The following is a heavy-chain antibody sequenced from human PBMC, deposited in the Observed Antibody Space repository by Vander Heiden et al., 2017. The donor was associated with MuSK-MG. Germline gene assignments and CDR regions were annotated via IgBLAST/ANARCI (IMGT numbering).Heavy chain of an antibody. Sequence: EVQLLESGGGLVQPGGSLRLSCAASGFTFSSYAMSWVRQAPGKGLEWVSAISGSGGSTYYADSVKGRFTISRDNSKNTLYLQMNSRRAEDTAVYYCAKPLYCSSTSCYAAAFDIWGQGTMVNVAS. J-gene: IGHJ3*02. V-gene: IGHV3-23*01. CDR3: AKPLYCSSTSCYAAAFDI. CDR1: GFTFSSYA. D-gene: IGHD2-2*01. CDR2: ISGSGGST.